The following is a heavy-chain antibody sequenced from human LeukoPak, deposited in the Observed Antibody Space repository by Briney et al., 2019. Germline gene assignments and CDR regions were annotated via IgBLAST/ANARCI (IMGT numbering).Heavy chain of an antibody. CDR3: ARGKFFDI. V-gene: IGHV3-30-3*01. CDR1: GFTFSSYP. J-gene: IGHJ3*02. CDR2: ISDDGTNK. Sequence: AGGSLRLSCKASGFTFSSYPMDWVRQAPGKGLEWVAIISDDGTNKYYADPVKGRFTISRDDSNNTVYLQMNSLRVDDTAICFCARGKFFDIWGQGTMVTVSS.